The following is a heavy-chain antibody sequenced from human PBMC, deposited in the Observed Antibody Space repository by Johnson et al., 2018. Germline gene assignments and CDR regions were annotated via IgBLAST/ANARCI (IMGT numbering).Heavy chain of an antibody. J-gene: IGHJ3*02. CDR1: GFTFNTNA. CDR3: ARGSGYSGYDSDAFDI. D-gene: IGHD5-12*01. Sequence: QVRLVESGGGVVQPGRSLRLSCAASGFTFNTNAIHWVRQAPGTGLEWVAVLSYDGSNTYYAASVKGRFTISRENSKNTVYVQRNGLRAEDTAVYYCARGSGYSGYDSDAFDIWGQGTMVTVSS. V-gene: IGHV3-30-3*01. CDR2: LSYDGSNT.